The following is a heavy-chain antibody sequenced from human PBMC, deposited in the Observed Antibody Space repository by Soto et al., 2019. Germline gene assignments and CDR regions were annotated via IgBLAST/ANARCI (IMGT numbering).Heavy chain of an antibody. CDR2: IIPIFGTA. CDR3: ARAGYSSSWYQYNWFDP. V-gene: IGHV1-69*13. CDR1: GGTFSSYA. D-gene: IGHD6-13*01. Sequence: SVKVSCKASGGTFSSYAISWVRQAPGQGLEWMGGIIPIFGTANHAQKFQGRVTITADESTSTAYMELSSLRSEDTAVYYCARAGYSSSWYQYNWFDPWGQGTLVTVSS. J-gene: IGHJ5*02.